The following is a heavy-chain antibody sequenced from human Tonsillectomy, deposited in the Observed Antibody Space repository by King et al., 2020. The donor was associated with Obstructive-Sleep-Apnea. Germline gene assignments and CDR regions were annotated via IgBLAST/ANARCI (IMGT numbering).Heavy chain of an antibody. CDR3: AKDRLVRGVNDAFDI. V-gene: IGHV3-30*02. CDR1: GFTFSSYG. CDR2: IRYDGSNR. D-gene: IGHD3-10*01. J-gene: IGHJ3*02. Sequence: VQLVESGGGVVQPGGSLRLSCVASGFTFSSYGMHWVRQAPGKGLEWVAFIRYDGSNRYYPDSVKGRFTISRDNSKNTLYLQMNSLRAEDTAVYYCAKDRLVRGVNDAFDIWGQGTMVTVSS.